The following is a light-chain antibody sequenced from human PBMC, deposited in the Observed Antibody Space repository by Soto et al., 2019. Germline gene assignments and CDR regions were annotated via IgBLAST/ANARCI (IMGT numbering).Light chain of an antibody. J-gene: IGKJ1*01. CDR3: QQSYSTPRT. CDR1: QSISIY. CDR2: AAS. V-gene: IGKV1-39*01. Sequence: DIQMTQSPSSLSASVGDRVTITCLASQSISIYLNWYQLKPGKAPKLLIYAASSLQSGVPSRFSGSGSGTDFTLTISSLQPEDFATYYCQQSYSTPRTFGQGTKVDIK.